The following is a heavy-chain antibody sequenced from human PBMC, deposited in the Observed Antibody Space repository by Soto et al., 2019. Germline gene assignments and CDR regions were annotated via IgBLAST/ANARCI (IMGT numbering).Heavy chain of an antibody. Sequence: ASVKVSCKASGYTFTSYAMHWVRQAPGQGLEWMGWINPNSGSTNYSQKFQGWVTMTRDTSISTAYMELSRLRSDDTAVYYCARSVFWSGYYFDYWGQGTLVTVSS. CDR2: INPNSGST. CDR3: ARSVFWSGYYFDY. V-gene: IGHV1-2*04. J-gene: IGHJ4*02. D-gene: IGHD3-3*01. CDR1: GYTFTSYA.